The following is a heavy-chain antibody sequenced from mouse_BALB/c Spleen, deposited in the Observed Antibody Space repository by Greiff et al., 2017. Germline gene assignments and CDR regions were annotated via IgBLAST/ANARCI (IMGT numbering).Heavy chain of an antibody. V-gene: IGHV5-6-4*01. Sequence: EVQRVESGGGLVKPGGSLKLSCAASGFTFSSYTMSWVRQTPEKRLEWVATISSGGSYTYYPDSVKGRFTISRDNAKNTLYLQMSSLKSEDTAMYYCARDSGGSRGMDYWGQGTSVTVSS. J-gene: IGHJ4*01. D-gene: IGHD1-1*01. CDR3: ARDSGGSRGMDY. CDR2: ISSGGSYT. CDR1: GFTFSSYT.